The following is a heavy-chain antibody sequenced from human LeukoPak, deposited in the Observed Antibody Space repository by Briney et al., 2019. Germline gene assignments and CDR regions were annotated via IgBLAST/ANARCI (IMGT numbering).Heavy chain of an antibody. Sequence: SETLSLTCSVSGGSISSSIYYWGWIRQPPGKGPEWIGSIYYTGSTYNNPSLKSRVTISVDTSKNQCSLKVRSVTAADTAVYYCARGDCYDSSGFDYWGQGTLVTVSS. CDR3: ARGDCYDSSGFDY. CDR1: GGSISSSIYY. J-gene: IGHJ4*02. CDR2: IYYTGST. D-gene: IGHD3-22*01. V-gene: IGHV4-39*07.